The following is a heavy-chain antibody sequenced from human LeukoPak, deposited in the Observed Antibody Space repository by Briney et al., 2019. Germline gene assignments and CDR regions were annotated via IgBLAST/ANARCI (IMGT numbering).Heavy chain of an antibody. V-gene: IGHV3-73*01. Sequence: GGSLRLSCAASGFTFSGSAMHWVRQASGKGLEWVGRTRSKANTYATAYAASVRGRFTISRDDSNNTAYLQMNSLKTEDTAVYYCTRQRLVAAALEDFDYWGQGTLVTVSS. J-gene: IGHJ4*02. D-gene: IGHD2-2*01. CDR1: GFTFSGSA. CDR3: TRQRLVAAALEDFDY. CDR2: TRSKANTYAT.